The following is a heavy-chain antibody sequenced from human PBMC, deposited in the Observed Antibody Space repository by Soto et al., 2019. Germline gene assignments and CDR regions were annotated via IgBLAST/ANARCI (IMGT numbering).Heavy chain of an antibody. Sequence: QVQLQQSSPGLVKPSQALSLTCDISGDSVSSNSAGWNWIRQTPSRGLEWLGRTYYKSKWYYTYAAYVKSRITVSPDTSQNQFSLQLTSVTPEDTAVYYCARGSWDDVSGHYYMDVWDKGTTVTVSS. D-gene: IGHD1-1*01. CDR3: ARGSWDDVSGHYYMDV. CDR1: GDSVSSNSAG. V-gene: IGHV6-1*01. CDR2: TYYKSKWYY. J-gene: IGHJ6*03.